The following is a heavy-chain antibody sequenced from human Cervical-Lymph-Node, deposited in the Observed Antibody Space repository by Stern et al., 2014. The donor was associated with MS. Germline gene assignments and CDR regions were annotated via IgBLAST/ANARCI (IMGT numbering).Heavy chain of an antibody. V-gene: IGHV3-74*01. D-gene: IGHD3-16*01. CDR1: GFIFSHYW. CDR2: ITSDGSST. CDR3: ARDNYGTDY. Sequence: EVHLVESGGDLVQPGGSLRLSCVASGFIFSHYWMQWVRQAPGKGLVWVSHITSDGSSTTYADSVKGRFTVSRDNAKNTLYLQMDSLRAEDTAVYFCARDNYGTDYWGQGTLVTVSS. J-gene: IGHJ4*02.